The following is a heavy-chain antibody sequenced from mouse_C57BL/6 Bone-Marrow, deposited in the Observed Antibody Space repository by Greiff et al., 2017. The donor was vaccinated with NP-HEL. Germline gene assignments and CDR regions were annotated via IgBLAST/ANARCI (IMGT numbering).Heavy chain of an antibody. CDR3: ARSSKRSYYAMDY. D-gene: IGHD2-5*01. V-gene: IGHV1-81*01. J-gene: IGHJ4*01. CDR1: GYTFTSYG. Sequence: VQLQQSGAELARPGASVKLSCKASGYTFTSYGISWVNQRTGQGLEWIGEIYPGSGNTYYNEKLKGKATLTADKSTSKPYMELRSLTSEDSAVYFCARSSKRSYYAMDYWGQGTSVTVSS. CDR2: IYPGSGNT.